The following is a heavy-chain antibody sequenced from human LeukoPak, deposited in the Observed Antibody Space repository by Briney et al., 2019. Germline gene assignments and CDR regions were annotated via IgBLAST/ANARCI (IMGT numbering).Heavy chain of an antibody. D-gene: IGHD2-2*01. J-gene: IGHJ4*02. CDR3: AKGGSPSCYSSSGY. CDR1: GFTFSSYA. Sequence: SGGSLRLSCAASGFTFSSYAMHWVRQAPGKGLEWVAVISYDGSNKYYADSVKGRFTISRDNSKNTLYLQMNSLRGEDTAVYYCAKGGSPSCYSSSGYWGQGTLVTVSS. CDR2: ISYDGSNK. V-gene: IGHV3-30-3*01.